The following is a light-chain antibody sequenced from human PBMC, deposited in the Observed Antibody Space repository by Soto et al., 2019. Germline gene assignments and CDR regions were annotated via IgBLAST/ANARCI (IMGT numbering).Light chain of an antibody. J-gene: IGKJ4*01. Sequence: DIQMTQSPSSLSASVGDRVTITCRASQSISSYLNWYQQKPGKAPKLLIYAASSLQSGVPSRFSGSGSGTDFTLSIVTLQPEDFGTYFCQQSYRLPLTFGGGTKVDIK. V-gene: IGKV1-39*01. CDR1: QSISSY. CDR2: AAS. CDR3: QQSYRLPLT.